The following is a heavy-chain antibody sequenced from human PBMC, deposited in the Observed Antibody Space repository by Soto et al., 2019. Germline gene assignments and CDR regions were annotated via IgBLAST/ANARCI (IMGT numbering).Heavy chain of an antibody. CDR1: GFTFSNYA. V-gene: IGHV3-23*01. D-gene: IGHD6-19*01. CDR2: ISGSGGTT. Sequence: EVQLLEFGGGLVQPGGSLRLSCAASGFTFSNYAMGWVRQAPGKGLEWVSAISGSGGTTYYADSVKGRFPISRDNAKNTMYLQMTSLRAEDTAVYYCAKTDEWLVANYFDNWGQGILVTVSS. J-gene: IGHJ4*02. CDR3: AKTDEWLVANYFDN.